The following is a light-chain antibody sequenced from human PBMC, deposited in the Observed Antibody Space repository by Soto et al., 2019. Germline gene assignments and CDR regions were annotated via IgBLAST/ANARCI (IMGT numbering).Light chain of an antibody. V-gene: IGLV2-8*01. J-gene: IGLJ1*01. CDR3: YSYADSGTFV. CDR2: EVT. Sequence: QSVLTQPPSASGSPGQSVTISCTGTSSDVGGYDYVSWYQQHPGKAPKLLIFEVTKRPSGVPDRFSGSKSGNTASLTVSGLQAEDEAEYFCYSYADSGTFVFGTGTKVTVL. CDR1: SSDVGGYDY.